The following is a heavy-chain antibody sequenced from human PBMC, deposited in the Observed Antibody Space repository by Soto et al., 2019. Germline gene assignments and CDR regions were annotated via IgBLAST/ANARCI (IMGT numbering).Heavy chain of an antibody. CDR2: ISYDGSNK. V-gene: IGHV3-30*03. J-gene: IGHJ4*02. D-gene: IGHD3-22*01. CDR1: GFTFSSYG. CDR3: ATPPHDSRWGYFDH. Sequence: PGGSLRLSCAASGFTFSSYGMHWVRQAPGKGLEWVAVISYDGSNKYYADSVKGRFTISRDNSKNTLYLQMNSLRAEDTAVYYCATPPHDSRWGYFDHWGQGTLVTVSS.